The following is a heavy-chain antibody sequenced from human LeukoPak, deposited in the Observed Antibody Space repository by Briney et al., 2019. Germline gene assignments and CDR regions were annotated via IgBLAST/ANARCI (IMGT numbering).Heavy chain of an antibody. CDR1: GFTFSSYW. J-gene: IGHJ4*02. V-gene: IGHV3-74*01. D-gene: IGHD6-13*01. CDR3: GKGGSSSWDYFDY. CDR2: INSDGSST. Sequence: GGSLRLSCAASGFTFSSYWMHWVRQAPGKGLVWVSRINSDGSSTSYADSVKGRFTISRDNAKNSLYLQMNSLRAEDTAVYYCGKGGSSSWDYFDYWGQGTLVTVSS.